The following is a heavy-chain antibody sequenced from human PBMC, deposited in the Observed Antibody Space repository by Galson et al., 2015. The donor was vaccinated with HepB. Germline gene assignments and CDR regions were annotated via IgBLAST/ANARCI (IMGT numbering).Heavy chain of an antibody. V-gene: IGHV3-74*01. D-gene: IGHD5-24*01. J-gene: IGHJ4*02. CDR2: INNDGSST. Sequence: SLRLSCAASGFTFSRYRMHCVRRAPGKGLVWVSHINNDGSSTTYADSVKGRFTISRDNAKNTLYLQMNSLRVEDTAVYYCASLGSRDGYNGGGDYWGQGTLVTVSS. CDR3: ASLGSRDGYNGGGDY. CDR1: GFTFSRYR.